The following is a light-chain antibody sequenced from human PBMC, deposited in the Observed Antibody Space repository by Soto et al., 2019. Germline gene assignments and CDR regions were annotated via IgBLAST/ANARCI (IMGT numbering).Light chain of an antibody. V-gene: IGKV3-15*01. Sequence: MMMTQSPSTLSVSPWERVTLSCRTSHSVNSHVAWYQQKPGQAPRLLLYGASTRATCIPVRFSGSGSGTEFTLTISSLQSEDFAVYYCQQYNNWPRRKFGQGTKVDIK. J-gene: IGKJ1*01. CDR3: QQYNNWPRRK. CDR2: GAS. CDR1: HSVNSH.